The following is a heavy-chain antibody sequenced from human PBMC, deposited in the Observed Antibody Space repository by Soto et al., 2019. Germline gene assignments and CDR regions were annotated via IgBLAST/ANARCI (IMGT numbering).Heavy chain of an antibody. Sequence: QVQLVESGGGVVQPGRSLRLSCAASGFTFSSYGMHWVRQAPGKGLEWVAVIWYDGSNKYYADSVKGRFTISRDNSKNTLYLQMNSLRAEDTAVYYCARDPHGDYVYYYYYYGMDVWGQGTTVTVSS. CDR1: GFTFSSYG. J-gene: IGHJ6*02. CDR2: IWYDGSNK. V-gene: IGHV3-33*01. CDR3: ARDPHGDYVYYYYYYGMDV. D-gene: IGHD4-17*01.